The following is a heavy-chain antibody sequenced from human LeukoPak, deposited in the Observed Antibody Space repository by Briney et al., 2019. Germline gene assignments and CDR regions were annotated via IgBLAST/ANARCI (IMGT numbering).Heavy chain of an antibody. V-gene: IGHV3-23*01. CDR2: ISGSGDNT. CDR3: TSFPRADTRDIVFDF. Sequence: GGSLRLSCAASGFTFSSHAMTWVRQAPGKGLEWVSVISGSGDNTDYADSVKGRFTISRDNSRNTVCLQMNSLRAEDTAVYYCTSFPRADTRDIVFDFWGQGALVTVSS. CDR1: GFTFSSHA. D-gene: IGHD2-15*01. J-gene: IGHJ4*02.